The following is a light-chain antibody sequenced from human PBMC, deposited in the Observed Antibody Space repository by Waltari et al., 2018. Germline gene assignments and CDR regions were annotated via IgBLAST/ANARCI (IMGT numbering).Light chain of an antibody. V-gene: IGKV2-24*01. CDR2: KVS. CDR1: QSLVHSNGNTY. Sequence: DIVLTQTPLSLPVTLGQPASISCRSSQSLVHSNGNTYLNWLQQRPGQPPRLLIYKVSNRFSGVPDRFSGSGSGTDFTLKISRVEAEDVGLYYCTQVTELPRTFGQGTKLEIK. CDR3: TQVTELPRT. J-gene: IGKJ2*01.